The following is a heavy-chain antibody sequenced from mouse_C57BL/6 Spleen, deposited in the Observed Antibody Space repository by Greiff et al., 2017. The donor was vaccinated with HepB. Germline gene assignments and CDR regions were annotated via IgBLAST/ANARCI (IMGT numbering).Heavy chain of an antibody. CDR3: ARWDYYDYGGFDY. Sequence: VQLVESGTELVKPGASVKLSCKASGYTFTSYWMHWVKQRPGQGLEWIGNINPSNGGTNYNEKFKSKATLTVDKSSSTAYMQLSSLTSEDSAVYYCARWDYYDYGGFDYWGQGTTLTVSS. V-gene: IGHV1-53*01. CDR2: INPSNGGT. D-gene: IGHD2-4*01. CDR1: GYTFTSYW. J-gene: IGHJ2*01.